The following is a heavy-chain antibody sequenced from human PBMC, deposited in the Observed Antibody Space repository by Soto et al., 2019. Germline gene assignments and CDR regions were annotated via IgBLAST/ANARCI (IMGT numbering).Heavy chain of an antibody. J-gene: IGHJ5*02. Sequence: GASVKVSCKASGGTFSSYAISWVRQAPGQGLEWMGGIIPIFGTANYAQKFQGRVTITADESTSTAYMELSSLRSEDTAVYYCARDGGYYDSSGYPYNWFDTWGQGTLVTVSS. D-gene: IGHD3-22*01. V-gene: IGHV1-69*13. CDR1: GGTFSSYA. CDR3: ARDGGYYDSSGYPYNWFDT. CDR2: IIPIFGTA.